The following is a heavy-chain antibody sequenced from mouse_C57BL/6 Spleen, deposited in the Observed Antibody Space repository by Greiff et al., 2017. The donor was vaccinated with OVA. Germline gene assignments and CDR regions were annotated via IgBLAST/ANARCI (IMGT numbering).Heavy chain of an antibody. Sequence: EVQLQQSGPELVKPGASVKIPCKASGYTFTDYNMDWVKQSHGKRLEWIGDINPNNGGTIYNQKFKGKATLTVDKSSSTAYMELRSLTSEDTAVYYCARRDYGNWFAYWGKGTLVTVSA. J-gene: IGHJ3*01. CDR1: GYTFTDYN. CDR3: ARRDYGNWFAY. V-gene: IGHV1-18*01. CDR2: INPNNGGT. D-gene: IGHD2-1*01.